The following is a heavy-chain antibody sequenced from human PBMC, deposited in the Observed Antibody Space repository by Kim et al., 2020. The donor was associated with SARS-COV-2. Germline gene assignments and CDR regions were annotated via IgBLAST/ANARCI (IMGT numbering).Heavy chain of an antibody. Sequence: GGSLRLSCAASGFTFSSYAMSWVRQAPGKGLEWVSAISGSGGSTYYADSVKGRFTISRDNSKNTLYLQMNSLRAEDTAVYYCAKADSGYDLGLGSYWGQGTLVTVSS. V-gene: IGHV3-23*01. D-gene: IGHD5-12*01. CDR1: GFTFSSYA. J-gene: IGHJ4*02. CDR3: AKADSGYDLGLGSY. CDR2: ISGSGGST.